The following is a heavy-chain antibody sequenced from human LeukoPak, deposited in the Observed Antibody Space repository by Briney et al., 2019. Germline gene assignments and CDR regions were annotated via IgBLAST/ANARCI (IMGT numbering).Heavy chain of an antibody. CDR2: ISAYNGNT. CDR1: GYTFTSYG. CDR3: ARDRYYYGSGSYYELDY. Sequence: GASVKVSCKASGYTFTSYGISWVRQAPGQGLEWMGWISAYNGNTNYAQKLQGRVTMTTDTSTSTAYMELRSLRSDDTAVYYCARDRYYYGSGSYYELDYWGQGTLVTVSS. J-gene: IGHJ4*02. V-gene: IGHV1-18*01. D-gene: IGHD3-10*01.